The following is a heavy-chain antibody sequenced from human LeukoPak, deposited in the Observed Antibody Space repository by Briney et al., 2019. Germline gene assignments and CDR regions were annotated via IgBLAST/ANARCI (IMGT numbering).Heavy chain of an antibody. CDR2: ISSSGSTI. CDR1: GFTFSSYE. J-gene: IGHJ4*02. D-gene: IGHD6-13*01. CDR3: AREEGSSWSESGTVHY. Sequence: GGSLRLSCAASGFTFSSYEMNWVRQAPGKGLEWVSYISSSGSTIYYADSVKGRFTISRDNAKNSLYLQMNSLRAEDTAVYYCAREEGSSWSESGTVHYWGQGTLVTVSS. V-gene: IGHV3-48*03.